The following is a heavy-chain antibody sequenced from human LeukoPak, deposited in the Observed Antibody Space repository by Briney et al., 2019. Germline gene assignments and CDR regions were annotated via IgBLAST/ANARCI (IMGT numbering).Heavy chain of an antibody. D-gene: IGHD4-23*01. CDR2: INHSGST. CDR1: GGSFSGYY. CDR3: ARDLQRGLVTEKWFDP. V-gene: IGHV4-34*01. Sequence: SETLSLTCAVYGGSFSGYYWSWIRQPPGKGLEWIGEINHSGSTNYNPSLKSRVTMSVDTSKNQFSLKLSSVTAADTAVYYCARDLQRGLVTEKWFDPWGQGTLVTVSS. J-gene: IGHJ5*02.